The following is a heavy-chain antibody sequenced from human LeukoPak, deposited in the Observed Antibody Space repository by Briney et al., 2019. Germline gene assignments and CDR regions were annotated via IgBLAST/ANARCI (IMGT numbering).Heavy chain of an antibody. CDR3: ARASRSTVTTYNWFDP. Sequence: PGGSLRLSCAASGFTFSSFGIHWVRQAPGEGLEWVAFIRYDGSYQNYADSVKGRFTISRDNSKNTVYLQMSSLRSDDTAVYYCARASRSTVTTYNWFDPWGQGTLVTVSS. CDR1: GFTFSSFG. V-gene: IGHV3-30*02. D-gene: IGHD4-17*01. CDR2: IRYDGSYQ. J-gene: IGHJ5*02.